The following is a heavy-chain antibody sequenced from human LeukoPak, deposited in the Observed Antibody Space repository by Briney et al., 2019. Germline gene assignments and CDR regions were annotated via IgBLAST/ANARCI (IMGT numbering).Heavy chain of an antibody. Sequence: GGSLRLSCAASGFTFDDYTMHWVRQAPGKGLEWVSLISWDGGSTYYADSVKGRFTISRDNSKNSLYLQMNSLRAEDTAVYYCARVGRHDAFDIWGQGTMVTVSS. CDR2: ISWDGGST. V-gene: IGHV3-43*01. CDR3: ARVGRHDAFDI. J-gene: IGHJ3*02. CDR1: GFTFDDYT. D-gene: IGHD3-16*01.